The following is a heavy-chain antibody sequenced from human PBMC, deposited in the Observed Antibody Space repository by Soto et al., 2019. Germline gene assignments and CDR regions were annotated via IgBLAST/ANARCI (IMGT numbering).Heavy chain of an antibody. CDR3: ARGGGLDGMDV. V-gene: IGHV3-30-3*01. CDR1: GFTFSSYA. CDR2: ISYDGSNK. Sequence: QVQLVESGGGVVQPGRSLRLSCAASGFTFSSYAMHWVRQAPGKGLEWVAVISYDGSNKYYADSVKGRFTISRDNSKNTLYLQMYSLRAEDTAVYYCARGGGLDGMDVWGQGTTVTVSS. J-gene: IGHJ6*02. D-gene: IGHD2-15*01.